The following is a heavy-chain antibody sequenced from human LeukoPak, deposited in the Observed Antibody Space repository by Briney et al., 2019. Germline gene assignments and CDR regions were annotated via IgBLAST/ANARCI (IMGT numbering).Heavy chain of an antibody. Sequence: PGGSLRLSCAASGFTFSSYSMNWVRQAPGEGLEWVSYISSSSSTIYYADSVKGRFTISRDNAKNSLYLQMNSLRAEDTAVYYCARGTTALMDVWGKGTTVTVSS. CDR3: ARGTTALMDV. V-gene: IGHV3-48*01. J-gene: IGHJ6*03. CDR2: ISSSSSTI. D-gene: IGHD1-1*01. CDR1: GFTFSSYS.